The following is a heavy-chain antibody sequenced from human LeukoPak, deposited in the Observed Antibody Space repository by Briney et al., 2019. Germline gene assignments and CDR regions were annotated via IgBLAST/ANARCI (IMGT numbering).Heavy chain of an antibody. V-gene: IGHV4-4*07. J-gene: IGHJ5*02. Sequence: SETLSLTCTVSGGSISTYYWSWIRQPAGKGLEWIGRIYTSGSTNYNPSLKSRVTMSVDTSKNQFSLRLSSVTAADTAVYYCARDLNTNWYVSDPWGQGTLVTVSS. D-gene: IGHD1-1*01. CDR3: ARDLNTNWYVSDP. CDR1: GGSISTYY. CDR2: IYTSGST.